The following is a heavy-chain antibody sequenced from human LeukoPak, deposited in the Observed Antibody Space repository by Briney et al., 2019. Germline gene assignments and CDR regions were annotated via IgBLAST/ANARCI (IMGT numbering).Heavy chain of an antibody. J-gene: IGHJ4*02. CDR1: GITLSSYS. Sequence: GGSLRLSCAASGITLSSYSMNWVRQAPGKGLEWVSYISSSSSTKYYADSVKGRFTISRDNAKNSLYLEMNSLRDEDTAVYYCARDENSGYVLYYWGQGTLVTVSS. V-gene: IGHV3-48*02. CDR3: ARDENSGYVLYY. CDR2: ISSSSSTK. D-gene: IGHD5-12*01.